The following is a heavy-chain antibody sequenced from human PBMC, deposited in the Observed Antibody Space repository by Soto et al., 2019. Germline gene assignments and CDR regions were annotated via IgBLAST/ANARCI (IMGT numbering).Heavy chain of an antibody. CDR3: ARGNRFLEWLSGYHDAFDI. CDR2: INHSGST. CDR1: GGSFSGYY. J-gene: IGHJ3*02. V-gene: IGHV4-34*01. Sequence: SETLSLTCAVYGGSFSGYYWSWIRQPPGKGLEWIGEINHSGSTNYNPSLKSRVTISVDTSNNQFSLKLSTVTAADTAEYYCARGNRFLEWLSGYHDAFDIWGQGTMVTVSS. D-gene: IGHD3-3*01.